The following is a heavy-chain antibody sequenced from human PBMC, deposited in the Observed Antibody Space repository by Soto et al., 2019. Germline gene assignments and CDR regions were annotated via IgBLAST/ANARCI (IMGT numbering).Heavy chain of an antibody. J-gene: IGHJ6*02. D-gene: IGHD2-15*01. CDR2: IIPIFGTA. CDR1: GGTFSSYA. CDR3: ASQDTPSYGMDV. V-gene: IGHV1-69*13. Sequence: SVKVSCKASGGTFSSYAISWVRQAPGQGLEWMGGIIPIFGTANYAQKFQGRVTITADESTSTAYMELSSLRSEDTAVYYCASQDTPSYGMDVWRQGTTVTVSS.